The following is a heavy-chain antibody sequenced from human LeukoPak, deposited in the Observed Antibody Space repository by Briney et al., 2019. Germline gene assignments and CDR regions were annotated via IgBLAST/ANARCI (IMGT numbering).Heavy chain of an antibody. CDR1: GGSISSGSYY. Sequence: SQTLSLTCTVSGGSISSGSYYWSWIRQPAGKGLEWIGRIYTSGSTYYNPSLKSRVTISVDTSKNQFSLKLSSVTAADTAVYYCARDYGGNSGDYFDYWGQGTLVTVSS. CDR3: ARDYGGNSGDYFDY. V-gene: IGHV4-61*02. D-gene: IGHD4-23*01. J-gene: IGHJ4*02. CDR2: IYTSGST.